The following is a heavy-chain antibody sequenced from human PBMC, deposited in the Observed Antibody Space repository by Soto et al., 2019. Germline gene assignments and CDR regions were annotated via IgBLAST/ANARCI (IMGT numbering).Heavy chain of an antibody. Sequence: EVQLVESGGALIKSGGSLRLSCAASGFIFSDEWMNWVRQAPGEGLEWVGRIKNKPNGETRNYAAPVKGRFTISRDDSRSRLYLQMNNLKADDTGVYYCTRGNYGAFHDWGPGTLVTVSS. CDR3: TRGNYGAFHD. CDR1: GFIFSDEW. CDR2: IKNKPNGETR. V-gene: IGHV3-15*07. J-gene: IGHJ3*01. D-gene: IGHD4-17*01.